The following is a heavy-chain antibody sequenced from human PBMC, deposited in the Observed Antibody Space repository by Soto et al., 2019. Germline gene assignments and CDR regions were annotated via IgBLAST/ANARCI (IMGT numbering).Heavy chain of an antibody. V-gene: IGHV4-39*01. CDR1: VGSISSSSYY. J-gene: IGHJ5*01. CDR2: IYYSGST. CDR3: ARHALVGSSSWFGY. Sequence: QLQLQESGPGLVKPSETLSLTCTVSVGSISSSSYYWGWIRQPPGKGLEWIGSIYYSGSTYYNPSRKGRVSISVDTSKNQFSLKLSSVTAADTAVYYCARHALVGSSSWFGYWGQGTLVTVSS. D-gene: IGHD6-13*01.